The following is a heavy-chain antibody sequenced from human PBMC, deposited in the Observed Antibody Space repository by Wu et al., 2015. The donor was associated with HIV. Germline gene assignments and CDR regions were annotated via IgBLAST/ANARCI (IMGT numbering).Heavy chain of an antibody. CDR1: GYTFTSYD. J-gene: IGHJ4*02. Sequence: QVQLVQSGAEVKKPGASVKVSCKASGYTFTSYDINWVRQATGQGLEWMGWMNPNSGNTGYAQKFQGRVTMTRNTSISTAYMELSSLRSEDTAVYYCARGYMDTANAMTYYFDYWGQGTLVTVSS. CDR2: MNPNSGNT. V-gene: IGHV1-8*01. D-gene: IGHD5-18*01. CDR3: ARGYMDTANAMTYYFDY.